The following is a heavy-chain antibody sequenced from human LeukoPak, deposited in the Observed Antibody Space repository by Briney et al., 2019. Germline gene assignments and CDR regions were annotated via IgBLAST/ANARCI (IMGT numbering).Heavy chain of an antibody. Sequence: GGSLRLACAASGFTVSSLFISSVRQAPGKGLQFVSLITGGGGTQYADSVEGRFTISRDNSTNTLFLQMNRLRVEHTAVYYFARGRSTTTILDYWGEGALVTVSS. CDR3: ARGRSTTTILDY. V-gene: IGHV3-53*01. J-gene: IGHJ4*02. D-gene: IGHD5-24*01. CDR1: GFTVSSLF. CDR2: ITGGGGT.